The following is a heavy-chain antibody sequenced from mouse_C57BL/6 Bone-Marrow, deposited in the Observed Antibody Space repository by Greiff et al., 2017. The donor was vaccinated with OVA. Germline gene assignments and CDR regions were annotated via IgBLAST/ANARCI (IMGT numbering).Heavy chain of an antibody. D-gene: IGHD1-1*01. CDR3: TRWDYYGNVFDD. Sequence: VQLQQSGPELVKPGASVKISCKASGYTFTDYYINWVKQRPGQGLEWIGWIFPGSGSTYYNEKFKGKATLTVDKSSSTVYMLLSSLTSEDSAVYFCTRWDYYGNVFDDWGQGTTLTVSS. CDR2: IFPGSGST. J-gene: IGHJ2*01. V-gene: IGHV1-75*01. CDR1: GYTFTDYY.